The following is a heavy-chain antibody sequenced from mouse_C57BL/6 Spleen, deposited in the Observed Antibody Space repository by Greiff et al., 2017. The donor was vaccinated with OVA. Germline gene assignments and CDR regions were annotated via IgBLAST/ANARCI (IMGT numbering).Heavy chain of an antibody. D-gene: IGHD1-1*01. V-gene: IGHV14-3*02. Sequence: EVQLQQSGAELVKPGTSVKLSCTASGFTFNGYYMHWVKQRPEQGLEWIGVIDPADGDTNYKPKFKGKATITGDTSSNTAYLQLSSLTSEDTAVYYCARDYGRSPAWFAYWGQGTLVTVSA. J-gene: IGHJ3*01. CDR3: ARDYGRSPAWFAY. CDR2: IDPADGDT. CDR1: GFTFNGYY.